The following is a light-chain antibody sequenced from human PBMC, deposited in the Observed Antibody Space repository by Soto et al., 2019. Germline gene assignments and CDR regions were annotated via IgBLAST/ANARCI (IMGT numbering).Light chain of an antibody. CDR3: QYYDSYSWT. CDR1: QSISDW. Sequence: DIQMTQSPSTLSASVGDRVTITCRASQSISDWLAWYQQKPGKAPKFLIYKASNLERGVASRFSGSGSGTEFTLTISSVQPDDFATYYCQYYDSYSWTFGQGTKVEIK. J-gene: IGKJ1*01. CDR2: KAS. V-gene: IGKV1-5*03.